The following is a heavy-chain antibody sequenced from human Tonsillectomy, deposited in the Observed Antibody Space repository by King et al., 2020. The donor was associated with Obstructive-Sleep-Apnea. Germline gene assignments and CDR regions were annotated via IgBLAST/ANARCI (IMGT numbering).Heavy chain of an antibody. CDR3: ATSGKSEYSGKHWSGDYGMAV. D-gene: IGHD1-26*01. J-gene: IGHJ6*02. V-gene: IGHV3-30*02. CDR2: IRYDGSNK. CDR1: GFTFSTYG. Sequence: QLVQSGGGVVQPGRSLRLSCAASGFTFSTYGMHWVRQTPGKGLEWVAFIRYDGSNKYHSDSVKGRFTISRDNSKTTLYLQMNSLRPEDTAVYHCATSGKSEYSGKHWSGDYGMAVWGQGTTVTVSS.